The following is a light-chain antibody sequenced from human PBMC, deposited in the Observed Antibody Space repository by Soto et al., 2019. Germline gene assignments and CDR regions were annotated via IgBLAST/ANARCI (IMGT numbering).Light chain of an antibody. CDR2: ATS. V-gene: IGKV1-12*01. CDR3: QQTHSLPLS. J-gene: IGKJ3*01. CDR1: QGVGGW. Sequence: IQMTQSPSSVSASVGDRVTMTCRASQGVGGWLAWYQQKPGKVPKLLIYATSSLHSGVPSRFSGSGSGTDFTLSISSLQPEDFATYYCQQTHSLPLSFGPGTNGGYQT.